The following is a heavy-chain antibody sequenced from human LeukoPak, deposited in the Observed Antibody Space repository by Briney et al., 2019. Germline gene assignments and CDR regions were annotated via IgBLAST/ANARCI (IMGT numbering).Heavy chain of an antibody. J-gene: IGHJ6*04. D-gene: IGHD3-10*01. CDR3: ARVPYYYGSGSYYGVYYYYYGMDV. CDR1: GGSFSGYY. Sequence: PSESLSLTCAVYGGSFSGYYRSWIRQPPGKGLEWVGEINHSGSTNYNPSLKSRVTMSVDTSKNQFSLKLSSVTAADTAVYYCARVPYYYGSGSYYGVYYYYYGMDVWGKGTTVTVSS. V-gene: IGHV4-34*01. CDR2: INHSGST.